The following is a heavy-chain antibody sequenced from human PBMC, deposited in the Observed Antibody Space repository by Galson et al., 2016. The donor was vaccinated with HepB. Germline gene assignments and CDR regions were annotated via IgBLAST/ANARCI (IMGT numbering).Heavy chain of an antibody. CDR3: ARGFFGDSNDYSLY. CDR2: INPGGGTS. J-gene: IGHJ4*02. D-gene: IGHD3-22*01. Sequence: SVKVSCKASGYTFTSYYMHWVRQAPGQGLEWMGMINPGGGTSTYAQRFQGRVTMTRDTSTSTVYMDMSSLRSDDTAVYYCARGFFGDSNDYSLYWGQGTLVTVSS. CDR1: GYTFTSYY. V-gene: IGHV1-46*01.